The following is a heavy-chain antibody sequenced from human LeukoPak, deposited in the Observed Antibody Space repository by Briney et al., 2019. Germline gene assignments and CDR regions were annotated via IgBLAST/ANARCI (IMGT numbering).Heavy chain of an antibody. J-gene: IGHJ4*02. CDR1: GGTFSSYA. V-gene: IGHV1-69*13. Sequence: SVKVSCKASGGTFSSYAISWVRQATGQGLEWMGGIIPIFGTANYAQKFQGRVTITADESTSTAYMELSSLRSEDTAVYYCARGRYCSGGSCLKPLDYWGQGTLVTVSS. D-gene: IGHD2-15*01. CDR3: ARGRYCSGGSCLKPLDY. CDR2: IIPIFGTA.